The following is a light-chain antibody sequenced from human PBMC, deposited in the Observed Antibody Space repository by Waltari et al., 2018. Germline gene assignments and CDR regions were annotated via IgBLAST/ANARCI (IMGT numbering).Light chain of an antibody. CDR1: QRISNW. CDR3: QHYNNYPWT. Sequence: DIQMTQSPSTLSASVGDRVTITCPASQRISNWLACYQQKPGKAPKLLMSKASSLESGVPSRFSGSGSGTEFTLTINSLQPDDFATYYCQHYNNYPWTFGQGTKVEIK. V-gene: IGKV1-5*03. J-gene: IGKJ1*01. CDR2: KAS.